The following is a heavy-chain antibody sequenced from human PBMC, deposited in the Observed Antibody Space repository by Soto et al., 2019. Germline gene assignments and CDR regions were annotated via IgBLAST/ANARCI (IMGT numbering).Heavy chain of an antibody. J-gene: IGHJ4*02. CDR3: TTAKSRAGRVGVRY. CDR1: GGTSAIYT. Sequence: QVQVVQSGAEVKRPGSSLKVSCETSGGTSAIYTITWGRQAPGPGLQWMGRIVPTLHVTNYAQEFQGRLTITAGTSTTTVHMELSSLTSEDAAVYYGTTAKSRAGRVGVRYWGQGTLVTVSS. D-gene: IGHD3-16*02. V-gene: IGHV1-69*02. CDR2: IVPTLHVT.